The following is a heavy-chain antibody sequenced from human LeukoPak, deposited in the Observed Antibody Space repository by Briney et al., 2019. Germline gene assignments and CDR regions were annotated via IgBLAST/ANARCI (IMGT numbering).Heavy chain of an antibody. CDR2: IYHSGST. CDR1: GYSIGSGYY. J-gene: IGHJ4*02. CDR3: ANSPTGLTGTTGAN. Sequence: PSETLSLTCTVSGYSIGSGYYWGWIRQPPGKGLEWIGSIYHSGSTYYNPSLKSRVTISVDTSKNQFSLKLSSVTAADTAVYYCANSPTGLTGTTGANWGQGTLVTVSS. V-gene: IGHV4-38-2*02. D-gene: IGHD1-7*01.